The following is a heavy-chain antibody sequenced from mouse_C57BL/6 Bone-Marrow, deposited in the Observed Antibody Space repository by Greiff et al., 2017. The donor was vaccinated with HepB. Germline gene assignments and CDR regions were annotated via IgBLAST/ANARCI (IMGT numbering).Heavy chain of an antibody. V-gene: IGHV2-2*01. J-gene: IGHJ1*03. CDR3: AAGGIYGYDYWYFDV. CDR2: IWSGGST. D-gene: IGHD2-2*01. CDR1: GFSLTSYG. Sequence: VQRVESGPGLVQPSQSLSITCTVSGFSLTSYGVHWVRQSPGKGLEWLGVIWSGGSTDYNAAFISRLSISKDNSKSQVFFKMNSLQADDTAIYYCAAGGIYGYDYWYFDVWGTGTTVTVSS.